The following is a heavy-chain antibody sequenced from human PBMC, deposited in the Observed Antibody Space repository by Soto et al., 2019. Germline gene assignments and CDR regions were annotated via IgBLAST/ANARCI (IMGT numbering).Heavy chain of an antibody. Sequence: PTETLSLTGAVSGGSISSSNWWSWVRQPPGKGLEWIGEIYHSGSTNYNPSLKSRVTISVDKSKNQFSLKLSSVTAADTAVYYCARIYMYYYGSIVVGYFDYWGQGTLVTVSS. CDR2: IYHSGST. CDR1: GGSISSSNW. V-gene: IGHV4-4*02. D-gene: IGHD3-10*01. J-gene: IGHJ4*02. CDR3: ARIYMYYYGSIVVGYFDY.